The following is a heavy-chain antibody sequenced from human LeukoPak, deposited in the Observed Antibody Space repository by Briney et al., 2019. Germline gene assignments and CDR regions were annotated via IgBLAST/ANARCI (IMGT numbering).Heavy chain of an antibody. D-gene: IGHD3-22*01. CDR1: GFTFSSYG. V-gene: IGHV3-30*18. CDR3: AKGSRWDSSGHTLDY. J-gene: IGHJ4*02. CDR2: ISYDGSNK. Sequence: GGSLRLSCAASGFTFSSYGMDWVRQVPGKGLEWVAVISYDGSNKYYADSVKGRFTISRDNSKNTLYLQMNSLRAEDTAVYYCAKGSRWDSSGHTLDYWGQGTLVTVSS.